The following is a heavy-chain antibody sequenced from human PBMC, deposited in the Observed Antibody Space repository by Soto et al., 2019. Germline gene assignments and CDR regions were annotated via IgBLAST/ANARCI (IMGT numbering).Heavy chain of an antibody. Sequence: ASVKVSCKASCYTFTCYYMHWVRQAPGQGLEWMGWINPNSGGTNYAQKFQGWVTMTRDTSISTAYMELSRLRSDDTAVYYCARGVSGSWFDPWGQGTLVTVSS. V-gene: IGHV1-2*04. CDR3: ARGVSGSWFDP. J-gene: IGHJ5*02. D-gene: IGHD1-26*01. CDR2: INPNSGGT. CDR1: CYTFTCYY.